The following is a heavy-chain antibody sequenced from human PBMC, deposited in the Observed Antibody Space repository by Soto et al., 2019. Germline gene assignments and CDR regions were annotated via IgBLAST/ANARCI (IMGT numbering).Heavy chain of an antibody. D-gene: IGHD1-26*01. J-gene: IGHJ4*02. CDR3: VKGNQLLRYYFEY. CDR1: GFTFSNCA. Sequence: VPPGGSLRLSCSASGFTFSNCAMHWVRQAPGKGLEYVSGITSGGDRTYHADSVKDRFTISRDNSKNMLYLQMSSLRVDDTAMYYCVKGNQLLRYYFEYWGQGTPVTVS. CDR2: ITSGGDRT. V-gene: IGHV3-64D*06.